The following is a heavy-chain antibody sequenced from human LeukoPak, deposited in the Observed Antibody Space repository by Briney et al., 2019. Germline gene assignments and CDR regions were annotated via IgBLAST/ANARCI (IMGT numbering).Heavy chain of an antibody. CDR3: ARDSFIAVAGTPHYYMDV. D-gene: IGHD6-19*01. J-gene: IGHJ6*03. Sequence: SETLSLTCTVSGGSISSSSYYWGWIRQPPGKGLEWIGSIYYSGSTYYNPSPKSRVTISVDTSKNQFSLKLSSVTAADTAVYYCARDSFIAVAGTPHYYMDVWGKGTTVTVSS. CDR2: IYYSGST. V-gene: IGHV4-39*07. CDR1: GGSISSSSYY.